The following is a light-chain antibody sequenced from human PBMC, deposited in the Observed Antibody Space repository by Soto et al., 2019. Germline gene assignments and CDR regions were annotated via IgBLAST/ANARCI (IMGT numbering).Light chain of an antibody. V-gene: IGKV3-20*01. Sequence: EIVLTQSPGTLSLSPGERATLSCRASQRVSSSYLAWYQQKPGQAPRLLIYGASSRATGIPDRFSGSGSGTDFTLTISGLEPEDSAVYYCQQYGNSRGTFGQGTKVDIK. J-gene: IGKJ1*01. CDR2: GAS. CDR1: QRVSSSY. CDR3: QQYGNSRGT.